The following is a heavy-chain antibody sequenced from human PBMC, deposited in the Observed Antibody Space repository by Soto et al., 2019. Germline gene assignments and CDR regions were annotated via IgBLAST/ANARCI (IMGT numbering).Heavy chain of an antibody. Sequence: ASVKVSCKASGYTFTSYAMHWVRQAPGQRLEWMGWINAGNGNTKYSQKFQGRVTITRDTSASTAYMKLSSLRSEDTAVYYCVRDDIGLGIDYWGLGTLVTVSS. J-gene: IGHJ4*02. CDR3: VRDDIGLGIDY. CDR2: INAGNGNT. V-gene: IGHV1-3*01. CDR1: GYTFTSYA. D-gene: IGHD1-26*01.